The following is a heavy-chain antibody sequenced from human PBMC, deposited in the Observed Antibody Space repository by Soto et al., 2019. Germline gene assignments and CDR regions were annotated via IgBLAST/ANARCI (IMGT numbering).Heavy chain of an antibody. CDR3: ARVRDVARYPSGFDI. CDR2: IYHSGST. Sequence: SETLYLTCAVSGGSIRSGGYSWSWIRQPPGKGLEWIGYIYHSGSTYYNPSLKSRVTISVDRSKNQFSLKLRSVPAADTAVYYCARVRDVARYPSGFDIWGQGIMGT. CDR1: GGSIRSGGYS. D-gene: IGHD1-1*01. V-gene: IGHV4-30-2*01. J-gene: IGHJ3*02.